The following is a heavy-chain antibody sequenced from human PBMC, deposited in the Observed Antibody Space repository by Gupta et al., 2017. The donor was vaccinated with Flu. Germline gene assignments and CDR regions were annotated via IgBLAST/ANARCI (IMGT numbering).Heavy chain of an antibody. V-gene: IGHV3-23*01. Sequence: EWVSAISGSGGSTYYADSVKGRFTISRDNSKNTLYRQMNSLRAEDTAVYYCAKATRPGYSSSWYVMYYGMDVWGQGTTVTVSS. D-gene: IGHD6-13*01. CDR2: ISGSGGST. J-gene: IGHJ6*02. CDR3: AKATRPGYSSSWYVMYYGMDV.